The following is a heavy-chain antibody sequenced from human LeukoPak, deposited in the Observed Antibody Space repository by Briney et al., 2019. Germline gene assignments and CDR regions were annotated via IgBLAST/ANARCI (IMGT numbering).Heavy chain of an antibody. V-gene: IGHV4-34*01. CDR2: INHSGST. D-gene: IGHD3-16*02. Sequence: SETLSLTCAVYGGSFSGYYWSWIRQPPGKGLEWIGEINHSGSTNYNPSLKSRVTISVDMSKNQFSLKLSSVAAADTAVYYCAREPMITFGGVIVSPHYYFDYWGQGTLVTVSS. CDR3: AREPMITFGGVIVSPHYYFDY. J-gene: IGHJ4*02. CDR1: GGSFSGYY.